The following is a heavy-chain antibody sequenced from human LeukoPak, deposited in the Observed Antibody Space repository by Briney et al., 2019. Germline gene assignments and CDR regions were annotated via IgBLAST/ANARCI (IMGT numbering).Heavy chain of an antibody. CDR1: GFTVSSNY. CDR3: ARQYCSGGSCYLSY. V-gene: IGHV3-53*01. J-gene: IGHJ4*02. CDR2: IYSGGST. D-gene: IGHD2-15*01. Sequence: PGGSLRLSCAASGFTVSSNYMSRVRQAPGKGLEWVSVIYSGGSTYYADSVKGRFTISGDNSKNTLYLQMNSLRAEDTAVYYCARQYCSGGSCYLSYWGQGTLVSVSS.